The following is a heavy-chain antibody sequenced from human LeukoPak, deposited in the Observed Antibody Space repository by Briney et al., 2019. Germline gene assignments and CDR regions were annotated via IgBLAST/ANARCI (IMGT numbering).Heavy chain of an antibody. V-gene: IGHV4-34*01. CDR2: INRSGST. D-gene: IGHD6-13*01. CDR1: GGSFSGYY. CDR3: ARAKQQQLDGGYYYYYYMDV. J-gene: IGHJ6*03. Sequence: SETLSLTCAVYGGSFSGYYWSWIRQPPGKGLEWIGEINRSGSTNYNPSLKSRVTISVDTSKNQFSLKLSSVTAADTAVYYCARAKQQQLDGGYYYYYYMDVWGKGTTVTISS.